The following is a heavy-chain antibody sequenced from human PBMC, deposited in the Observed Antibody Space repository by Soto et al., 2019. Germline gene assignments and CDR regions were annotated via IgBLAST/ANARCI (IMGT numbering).Heavy chain of an antibody. CDR2: INAGNGNT. CDR3: ARDLSLWPSPLNWFDP. D-gene: IGHD3-10*01. V-gene: IGHV1-3*01. CDR1: GYTFTSYA. J-gene: IGHJ5*02. Sequence: EASVKVSCKASGYTFTSYAMHWVRQAPGQRLEWMGWINAGNGNTKYSQKFQGRVTITRDTSASTAYMELSSLRSEDTAVYYCARDLSLWPSPLNWFDPWGQGTLVTSPQ.